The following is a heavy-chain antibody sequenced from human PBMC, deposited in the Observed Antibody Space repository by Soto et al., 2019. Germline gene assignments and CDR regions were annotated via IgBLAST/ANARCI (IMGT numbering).Heavy chain of an antibody. CDR2: IIPIFGTA. CDR1: GGTFSSYA. V-gene: IGHV1-69*06. J-gene: IGHJ4*02. Sequence: SVKVSCKASGGTFSSYAISWVRQAPGQGLEWMGGIIPIFGTANYAQKFQGRVTITADKSTSTAYMELSRLRSEDTAVCHSETCIMTHRFDYWGQGTLVTVSS. D-gene: IGHD3-16*01. CDR3: ETCIMTHRFDY.